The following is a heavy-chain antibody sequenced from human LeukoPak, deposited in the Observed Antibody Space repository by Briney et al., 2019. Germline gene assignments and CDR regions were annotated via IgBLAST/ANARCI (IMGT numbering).Heavy chain of an antibody. CDR3: ARRFKARYRHGPYYFDF. CDR1: GRSFSGYY. V-gene: IGHV4-34*01. D-gene: IGHD1-1*01. CDR2: INHSGST. J-gene: IGHJ4*02. Sequence: SETLSLTCAVYGRSFSGYYWSWIRQPPGKGLEWIGEINHSGSTNYNPSLNSRLTISLDTSNNQFPPKPSSATASATAVYYCARRFKARYRHGPYYFDFWGQGTLVTVSS.